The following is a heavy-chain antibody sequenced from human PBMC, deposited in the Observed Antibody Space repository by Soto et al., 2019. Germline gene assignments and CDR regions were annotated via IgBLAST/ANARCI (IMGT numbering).Heavy chain of an antibody. D-gene: IGHD6-13*01. CDR1: GFTFSSYS. V-gene: IGHV3-48*01. Sequence: PRGSLRLSCAASGFTFSSYSMNWVRQAPGKGLEWVSYISSNSSTIYYADSVKGRFTISRDNAKNSLYLQMNSLRAEDTVVYYCATGLAQQQLILDNWFDPWGQGTLVTVSS. CDR3: ATGLAQQQLILDNWFDP. J-gene: IGHJ5*02. CDR2: ISSNSSTI.